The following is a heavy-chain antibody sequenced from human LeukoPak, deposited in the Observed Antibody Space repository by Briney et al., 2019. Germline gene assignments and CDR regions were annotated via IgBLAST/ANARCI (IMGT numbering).Heavy chain of an antibody. V-gene: IGHV4-34*01. D-gene: IGHD2-8*01. CDR1: GGSFSGYC. J-gene: IGHJ4*02. CDR2: IYYSGST. CDR3: ARSVLMVYATFDY. Sequence: AESLSLTCAVYGGSFSGYCWSWIRQPPGKGLEWVGSIYYSGSTYYNPSLKSRVTISVDTSTNQFSLKLSSVTAADTAVYYCARSVLMVYATFDYWGQGTLVTVSS.